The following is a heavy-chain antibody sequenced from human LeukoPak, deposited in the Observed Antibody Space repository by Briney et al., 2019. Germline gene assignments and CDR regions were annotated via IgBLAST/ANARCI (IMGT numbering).Heavy chain of an antibody. Sequence: SETLSLTCTVSGGSISSYYWSWIRQPPGKGLEWIGSIYYSGSTNYNPSLKSRVTISVDTSKNQFSLKLSSVTAADTAVYYCARGTVVHYYYYYMDVWGKGTTVTISS. CDR1: GGSISSYY. D-gene: IGHD2-15*01. CDR3: ARGTVVHYYYYYMDV. CDR2: IYYSGST. V-gene: IGHV4-59*01. J-gene: IGHJ6*03.